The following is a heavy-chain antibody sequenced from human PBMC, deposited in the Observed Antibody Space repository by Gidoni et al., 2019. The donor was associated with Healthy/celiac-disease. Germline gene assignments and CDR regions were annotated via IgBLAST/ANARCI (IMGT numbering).Heavy chain of an antibody. D-gene: IGHD6-13*01. CDR2: IWYDGSNK. J-gene: IGHJ6*02. Sequence: QVQLVESGGGVVQPGRSLRLSCAASGFPFSSYGMHWVRQAPGKGLEWVAVIWYDGSNKYYADSVKGRFTISRDNSKNTLYLQMNSLRAEDTAVYYCARGCGSSWYSLCYYYYGMDVWGQGTTVTVSS. CDR3: ARGCGSSWYSLCYYYYGMDV. CDR1: GFPFSSYG. V-gene: IGHV3-33*01.